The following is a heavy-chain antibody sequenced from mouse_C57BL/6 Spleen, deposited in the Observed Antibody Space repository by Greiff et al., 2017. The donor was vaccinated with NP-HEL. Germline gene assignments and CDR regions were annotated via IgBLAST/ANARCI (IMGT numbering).Heavy chain of an antibody. D-gene: IGHD2-4*01. CDR1: GFTFSDYY. J-gene: IGHJ2*01. Sequence: EVMLVESEGGLVQPGSSMKLSCTASGFTFSDYYMAWVRQVPEKGLEWVANINYDGSSTYYLDSLKSRFIISRDNAKNILYLQMSSLKSEDTATYYCAREGDYDGFDYWGRGTTLTVSS. CDR2: INYDGSST. V-gene: IGHV5-16*01. CDR3: AREGDYDGFDY.